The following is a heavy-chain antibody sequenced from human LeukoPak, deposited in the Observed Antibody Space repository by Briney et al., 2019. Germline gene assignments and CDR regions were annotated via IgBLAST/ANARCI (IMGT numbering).Heavy chain of an antibody. CDR1: GFTFSSYS. D-gene: IGHD6-19*01. CDR2: ITGSGATT. J-gene: IGHJ4*02. V-gene: IGHV3-23*01. CDR3: ARVAVAGMGVSDY. Sequence: GGSLRLSCAASGFTFSSYSMNWVRQAPGKGLEWVSGITGSGATTYYADSVKGRFTISRDNSKNTLYLQMNSLRAEDTAVYYCARVAVAGMGVSDYWGQGTLVTVSS.